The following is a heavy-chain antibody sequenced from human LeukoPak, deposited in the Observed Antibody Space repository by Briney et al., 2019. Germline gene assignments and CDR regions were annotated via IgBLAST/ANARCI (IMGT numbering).Heavy chain of an antibody. D-gene: IGHD3-22*01. CDR1: GFTFSNAW. CDR3: TTDRYYYDSSGYYHHPYYFDS. Sequence: PGGSLRLSCAASGFTFSNAWMSWVRQAPGKGLEWVARIKSKTDGGTTDYAAPVKCRFTISRDDSKNTLYLQMNSLKTEDTAVYYCTTDRYYYDSSGYYHHPYYFDSWGQGTLVTVSS. J-gene: IGHJ4*02. CDR2: IKSKTDGGTT. V-gene: IGHV3-15*01.